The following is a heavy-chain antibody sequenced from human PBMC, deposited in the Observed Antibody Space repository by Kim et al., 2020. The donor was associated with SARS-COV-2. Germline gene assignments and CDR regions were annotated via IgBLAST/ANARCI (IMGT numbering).Heavy chain of an antibody. CDR2: IRSKAYGGTT. CDR3: LKKIRYSSGWYFDI. V-gene: IGHV3-49*04. CDR1: GFTFGDYA. Sequence: GGSLRLSCTASGFTFGDYAMSWVRQAPGKGPEWLGFIRSKAYGGTTEYAASVKGRFTISRDDSKSIAYLQMNSLKTEDTAVYYSLKKIRYSSGWYFDIWGQGTMVTVSS. J-gene: IGHJ3*02. D-gene: IGHD6-19*01.